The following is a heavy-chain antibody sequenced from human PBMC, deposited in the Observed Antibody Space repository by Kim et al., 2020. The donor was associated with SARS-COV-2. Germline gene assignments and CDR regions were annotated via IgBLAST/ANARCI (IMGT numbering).Heavy chain of an antibody. Sequence: GGSLRLSCAASGFTFSSYAMHWVRQAPGKGLEWVAVISYDGSNKYYADSVKGRFTISRDNSKNTLYLQMNSLRAEDTAVYYCAREGPYSYGGGGYFDYWGQGTLVTVSS. CDR1: GFTFSSYA. V-gene: IGHV3-30-3*01. CDR2: ISYDGSNK. CDR3: AREGPYSYGGGGYFDY. D-gene: IGHD5-18*01. J-gene: IGHJ4*02.